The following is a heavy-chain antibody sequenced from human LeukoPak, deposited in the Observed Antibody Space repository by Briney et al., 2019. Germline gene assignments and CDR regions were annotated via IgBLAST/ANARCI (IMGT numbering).Heavy chain of an antibody. V-gene: IGHV1-69*13. CDR1: GGTFSSYA. J-gene: IGHJ3*02. CDR2: IIPIFGTA. Sequence: ASVKVSCTASGGTFSSYAISWVRQAPGQGLEWMGGIIPIFGTANYAQKFQGRVTITADESTSTAYMELSSLRSEDTAVYYCARDMSVVVPAAMPVVVAFDIWGQGTMVTVSS. D-gene: IGHD2-2*01. CDR3: ARDMSVVVPAAMPVVVAFDI.